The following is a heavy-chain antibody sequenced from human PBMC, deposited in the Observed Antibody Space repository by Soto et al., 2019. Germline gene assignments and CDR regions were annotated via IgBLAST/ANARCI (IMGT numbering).Heavy chain of an antibody. CDR2: ISAYNGNT. J-gene: IGHJ4*02. D-gene: IGHD2-2*01. Sequence: ASVKVSCKASGYTFTSYGISWVRQAPGQGLEWMGWISAYNGNTNYAQKLQGRVTMTTDTSTSTAYMELRSLRSDDTAVYYCAGYSCVRNQGVATAFGYWGQGTLVTVSS. CDR1: GYTFTSYG. V-gene: IGHV1-18*01. CDR3: AGYSCVRNQGVATAFGY.